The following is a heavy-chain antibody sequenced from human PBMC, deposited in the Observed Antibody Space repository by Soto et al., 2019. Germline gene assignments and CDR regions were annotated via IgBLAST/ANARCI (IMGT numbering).Heavy chain of an antibody. CDR2: ISYSGRDI. D-gene: IGHD3-16*01. CDR1: GFPFATSD. Sequence: PGGSLRLSCVASGFPFATSDMDWVRQPPGKGLEWISQISYSGRDIRYADSVKGRFTISRDNVNNSLHLHMTSLRVEDTGLYYGARAVVSAYREYDSDWSAPWGQGTPVTVSS. J-gene: IGHJ5*02. CDR3: ARAVVSAYREYDSDWSAP. V-gene: IGHV3-48*03.